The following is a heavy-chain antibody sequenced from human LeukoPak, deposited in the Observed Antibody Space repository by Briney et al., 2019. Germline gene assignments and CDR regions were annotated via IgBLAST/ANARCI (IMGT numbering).Heavy chain of an antibody. Sequence: SETLSLTCTVSGGSISIYDWNWIRQPAGKGLEWIGRIFASGMTNYNPSLKSGGNMSVDTSKNQFSLNLSSVTAADTPVYHYNPLGYMDVWGKGTTVTVSS. V-gene: IGHV4-4*07. CDR2: IFASGMT. CDR3: NPLGYMDV. CDR1: GGSISIYD. J-gene: IGHJ6*03. D-gene: IGHD1-1*01.